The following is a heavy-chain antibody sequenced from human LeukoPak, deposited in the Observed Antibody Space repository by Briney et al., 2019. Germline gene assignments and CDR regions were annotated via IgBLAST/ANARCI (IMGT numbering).Heavy chain of an antibody. D-gene: IGHD2-2*01. CDR1: GSTFPSHA. V-gene: IGHV1-18*04. J-gene: IGHJ4*02. Sequence: ASVTVSCKASGSTFPSHAMTWQRQAPGQGPEWMGWISTSNGDKNYVQSLQGRITLTIDTSTTTAYMELRSLRSDDTAVYFCAARGITAARLDYWGQGTLVTVSS. CDR2: ISTSNGDK. CDR3: AARGITAARLDY.